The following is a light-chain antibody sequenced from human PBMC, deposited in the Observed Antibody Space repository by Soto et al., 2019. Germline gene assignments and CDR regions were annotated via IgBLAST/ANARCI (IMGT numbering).Light chain of an antibody. V-gene: IGKV1-5*03. Sequence: DIQMTQSTSTLSASVGDRVSIACRASQSVSSWLAWYQQKPGKAPKLLIYKAYTLESGVPSRFSGGGSGTEFTLTISGLQPDNFATYFCQHYESYPLTFGGGTKVDIK. CDR2: KAY. CDR3: QHYESYPLT. J-gene: IGKJ4*01. CDR1: QSVSSW.